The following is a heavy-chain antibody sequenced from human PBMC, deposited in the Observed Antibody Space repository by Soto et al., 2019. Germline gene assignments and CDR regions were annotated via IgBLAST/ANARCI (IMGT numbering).Heavy chain of an antibody. CDR2: INYKSHI. V-gene: IGHV3-21*01. D-gene: IGHD3-10*01. CDR1: GFTFSSYS. Sequence: EVQLVESGGGLVTPGGSLRLSCAASGFTFSSYSMNWVRQAPGKGLEWVSSINYKSHIDYADSVKGRFTISRDNAKNSLYLQMNSLRAEDTAVYFCARDLIYAGYYYYLDVWGIGTTVTVSS. J-gene: IGHJ6*03. CDR3: ARDLIYAGYYYYLDV.